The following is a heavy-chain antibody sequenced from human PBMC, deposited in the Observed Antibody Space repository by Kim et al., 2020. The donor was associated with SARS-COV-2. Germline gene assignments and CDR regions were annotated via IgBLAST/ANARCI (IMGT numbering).Heavy chain of an antibody. D-gene: IGHD3-22*01. CDR3: ARWGHYDSSAPDAFDI. V-gene: IGHV4-34*01. J-gene: IGHJ3*02. Sequence: SLNSRVTISVDTSKNQFSLKLSSVTAADTAVYYCARWGHYDSSAPDAFDIWGQGTMVTVSS.